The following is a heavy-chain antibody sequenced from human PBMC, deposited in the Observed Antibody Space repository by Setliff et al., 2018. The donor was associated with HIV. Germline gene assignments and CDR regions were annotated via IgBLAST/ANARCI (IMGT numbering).Heavy chain of an antibody. CDR3: ARATLFSSGWVYADHGAFDI. CDR2: IHYRGST. CDR1: GGSISSSYYY. Sequence: SETLSLTCTVSGGSISSSYYYWVWNRQPPGKGLEWIGSIHYRGSTYYNPSLRSRVTIALDTSKIQLPLNLTSATAAGTAVYYCARATLFSSGWVYADHGAFDIWGLGTMVTVSS. D-gene: IGHD6-19*01. V-gene: IGHV4-39*06. J-gene: IGHJ3*02.